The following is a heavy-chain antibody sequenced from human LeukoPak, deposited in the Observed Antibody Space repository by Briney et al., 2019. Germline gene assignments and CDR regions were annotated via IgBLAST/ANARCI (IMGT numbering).Heavy chain of an antibody. CDR3: ALRDGYNLYYFDY. Sequence: GGSLRLSCAASGVTFSSYCMHWVRQAPGKGLEWVGGISYDGSNKYYADSVKGRFPISRDNSKDTLYLQMNSLRAEDTAVYYCALRDGYNLYYFDYWGQGTLVTVSS. J-gene: IGHJ4*02. CDR1: GVTFSSYC. D-gene: IGHD5-12*01. CDR2: ISYDGSNK. V-gene: IGHV3-30*03.